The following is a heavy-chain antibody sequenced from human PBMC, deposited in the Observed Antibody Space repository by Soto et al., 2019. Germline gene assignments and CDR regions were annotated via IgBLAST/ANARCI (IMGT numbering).Heavy chain of an antibody. Sequence: PGGSLRLSCAASGFTFSSYGMHWVRQAPGKGLEWVAVIWYDGSNKYYADSVKGRFTISRDNSKNTLYLQMNSLRAEDTAVYYCVGAPYSSGWLFDYWGQGTLVTVSS. CDR3: VGAPYSSGWLFDY. V-gene: IGHV3-33*01. CDR2: IWYDGSNK. J-gene: IGHJ4*02. D-gene: IGHD6-19*01. CDR1: GFTFSSYG.